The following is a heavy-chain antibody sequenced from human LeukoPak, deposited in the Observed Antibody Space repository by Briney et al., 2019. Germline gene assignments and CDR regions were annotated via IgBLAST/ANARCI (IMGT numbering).Heavy chain of an antibody. J-gene: IGHJ4*02. D-gene: IGHD6-19*01. CDR2: IYGGGGT. V-gene: IGHV3-53*04. Sequence: QPGGSLRLSCTASGCPVSSSYMTWLRQAPGKGLEWVSLIYGGGGTFYADSVKGRFTISRHNSENTLYLQMNNLRAEDTAVYYCARVGVGTVAGNYFDDWGQGTLVTVSS. CDR3: ARVGVGTVAGNYFDD. CDR1: GCPVSSSY.